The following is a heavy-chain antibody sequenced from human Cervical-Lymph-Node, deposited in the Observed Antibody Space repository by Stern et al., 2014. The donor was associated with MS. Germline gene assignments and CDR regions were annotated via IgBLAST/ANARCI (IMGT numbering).Heavy chain of an antibody. D-gene: IGHD6-19*01. V-gene: IGHV1-69*01. CDR3: ARTPGYSSGWHYYYYGMDV. J-gene: IGHJ6*02. Sequence: VQLEESGAEVKKPGSSVKVSCKASGGTFSSYAISWVRQAPGPGLEWMGGIIPIFGTANYAQKFQGRVTITADESTSTAYMELSSLRSEDTAVYYCARTPGYSSGWHYYYYGMDVWGQGTTVTVSS. CDR1: GGTFSSYA. CDR2: IIPIFGTA.